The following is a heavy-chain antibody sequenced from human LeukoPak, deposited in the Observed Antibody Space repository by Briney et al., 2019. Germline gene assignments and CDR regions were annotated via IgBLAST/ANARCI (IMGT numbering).Heavy chain of an antibody. V-gene: IGHV3-7*03. J-gene: IGHJ4*02. CDR1: AGFTFSDYW. CDR2: ISQDGREK. CDR3: VGGIGWQPDY. Sequence: GGSLRLSCAASAGFTFSDYWMNWVRQAPGKGLEWVAIISQDGREKLYVDSVKGRFTISRDNAKSSLYPQINGLRAEDTAVYYCVGGIGWQPDYWGQGTLVTVSS. D-gene: IGHD6-19*01.